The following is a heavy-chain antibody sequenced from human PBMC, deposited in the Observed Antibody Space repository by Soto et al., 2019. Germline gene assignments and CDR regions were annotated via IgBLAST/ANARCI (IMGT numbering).Heavy chain of an antibody. D-gene: IGHD3-10*01. CDR1: GGSISSYY. CDR3: ARVWGGAFDI. Sequence: QVQLQESGPGLVKPSESLSLTCTVSGGSISSYYWSWIRQPPGKGLEWIGCIYYSGSTNYNPSLKSRVTISVDTSKNQFSLQLSSVTAADTAVYYCARVWGGAFDIWGQGTMVTVSS. J-gene: IGHJ3*02. V-gene: IGHV4-59*01. CDR2: IYYSGST.